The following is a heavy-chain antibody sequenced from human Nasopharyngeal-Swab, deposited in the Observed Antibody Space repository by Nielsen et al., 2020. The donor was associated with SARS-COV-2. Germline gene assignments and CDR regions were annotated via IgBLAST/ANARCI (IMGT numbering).Heavy chain of an antibody. CDR2: IYYSGST. CDR3: ARDPGTLYYYYYMDV. V-gene: IGHV4-59*01. J-gene: IGHJ6*03. Sequence: RQAPGKGLEWIGYIYYSGSTNYNPSLKSRVNISVDRSKTQFYLKLNSVTAADTAVYFCARDPGTLYYYYYMDVRGKGTTVTVSS.